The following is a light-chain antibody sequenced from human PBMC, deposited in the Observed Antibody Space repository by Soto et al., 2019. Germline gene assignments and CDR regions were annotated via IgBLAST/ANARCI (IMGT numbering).Light chain of an antibody. V-gene: IGKV1-5*01. CDR1: QSISSW. CDR2: DAS. J-gene: IGKJ1*01. CDR3: QQYNSYSRT. Sequence: DIQLTQSPSFLSASVGDRVTITCRASQSISSWLAWYQQKPGKAPKLLIYDASSLESGVPSRFSGSGSGTEFTLTISSLQPDDFATYYCQQYNSYSRTLGQGTKVDIK.